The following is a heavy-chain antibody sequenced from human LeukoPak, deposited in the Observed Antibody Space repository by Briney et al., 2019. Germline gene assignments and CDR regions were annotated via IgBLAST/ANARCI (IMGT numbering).Heavy chain of an antibody. Sequence: ASVKVSCKASGYTFTGYYMHWVRQAPGQGLEWMGWINPNSGGTNYAQKFQGRVTMTRDTSISTAYMELSRLRSDGTAVYYCARDSVRDDAFDIWGQGTMVIVSS. CDR3: ARDSVRDDAFDI. CDR2: INPNSGGT. J-gene: IGHJ3*02. CDR1: GYTFTGYY. V-gene: IGHV1-2*02.